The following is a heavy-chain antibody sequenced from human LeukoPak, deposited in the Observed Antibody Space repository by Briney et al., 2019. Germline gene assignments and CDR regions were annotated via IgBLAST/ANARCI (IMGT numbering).Heavy chain of an antibody. CDR2: ISGSGGST. V-gene: IGHV3-23*01. D-gene: IGHD5-18*01. CDR3: ARDLTIQLSASTG. Sequence: GGSLRLSCAASGFTFSSYAMSWVRQAPGKGLEWVSAISGSGGSTYYADSVKGRFTISRDNSKNTLYLQMNSLRAEDTAVYYCARDLTIQLSASTGWGQGTLVTVSS. CDR1: GFTFSSYA. J-gene: IGHJ4*02.